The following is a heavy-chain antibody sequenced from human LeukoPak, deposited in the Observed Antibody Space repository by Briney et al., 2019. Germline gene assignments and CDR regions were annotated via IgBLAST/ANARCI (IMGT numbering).Heavy chain of an antibody. CDR2: ISAYNGNT. CDR3: ARVLGATSPYGMDV. Sequence: ASVKVSCTPSGYTFTSYGIIWVRQAPGQGLEWMGWISAYNGNTNYAQKLQGRVTMTTDTSTSTAYMELRSLRSDDTAVYYCARVLGATSPYGMDVWGQGTTVTVSS. V-gene: IGHV1-18*01. D-gene: IGHD1-26*01. CDR1: GYTFTSYG. J-gene: IGHJ6*02.